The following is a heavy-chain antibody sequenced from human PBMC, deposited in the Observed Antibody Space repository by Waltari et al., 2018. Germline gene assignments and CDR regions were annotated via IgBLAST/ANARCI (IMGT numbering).Heavy chain of an antibody. J-gene: IGHJ4*02. CDR1: GGSISSSSYY. CDR3: ARSYYYDSSGYYSDY. Sequence: QLQLQESGPGLVKPSETLSLTCTVSGGSISSSSYYWGWIRQPPGKGLEWIGSIYYSGSTYYNPSLKSRVTISVDTSKNQFSLKLSSVTAADTAVYYCARSYYYDSSGYYSDYWGQGTLVTVSS. D-gene: IGHD3-22*01. V-gene: IGHV4-39*07. CDR2: IYYSGST.